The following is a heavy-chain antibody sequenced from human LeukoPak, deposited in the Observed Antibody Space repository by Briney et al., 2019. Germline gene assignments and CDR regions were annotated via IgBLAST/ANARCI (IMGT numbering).Heavy chain of an antibody. CDR2: INPNSGVT. CDR1: GYTFTGYY. Sequence: ASVKVSCKASGYTFTGYYIHWVRQAPGQGLEWMGWINPNSGVTNYAQKFQDRVTMTRDTSITTAYMELSRLTSDDTAVYYCARDLGYSRRYYDFSDWGQGTLVTVSS. D-gene: IGHD3-3*01. CDR3: ARDLGYSRRYYDFSD. J-gene: IGHJ4*02. V-gene: IGHV1-2*02.